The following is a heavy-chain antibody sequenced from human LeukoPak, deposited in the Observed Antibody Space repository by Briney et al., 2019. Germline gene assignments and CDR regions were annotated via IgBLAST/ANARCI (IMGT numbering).Heavy chain of an antibody. J-gene: IGHJ4*02. CDR2: ISYDGSNK. CDR3: ARAKLSSSGWRRGFDY. CDR1: GFTFSSYG. V-gene: IGHV3-30*03. Sequence: GGSLRLSCAASGFTFSSYGMHWVRQAPGKGLEWVAVISYDGSNKYYADSVKGRFTISRDNSKNTLCLQMNSLRAEDTAVYYCARAKLSSSGWRRGFDYWGQGTLVTVSS. D-gene: IGHD6-19*01.